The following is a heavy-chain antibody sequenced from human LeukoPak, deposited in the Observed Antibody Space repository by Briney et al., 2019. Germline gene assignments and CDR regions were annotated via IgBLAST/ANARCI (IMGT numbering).Heavy chain of an antibody. D-gene: IGHD1-1*01. Sequence: GGSLGLSCAASGFIFSNYGMSWVRQTPGKGLEWVSVISGNGHETFYTDSVKGRFTISRDNSMNTLYLQMNSLGAEDTALYYCARDRVPGTSPKMDSWGQGTLVTVSS. CDR2: ISGNGHET. CDR1: GFIFSNYG. V-gene: IGHV3-23*01. J-gene: IGHJ4*02. CDR3: ARDRVPGTSPKMDS.